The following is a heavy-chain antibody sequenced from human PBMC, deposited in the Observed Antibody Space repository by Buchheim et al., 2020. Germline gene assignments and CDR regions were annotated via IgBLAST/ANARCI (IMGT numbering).Heavy chain of an antibody. Sequence: EVQLVESGEGLVKPGGSLRLSCAASGFTFSTYRMNWVRQAPGKGLELVSSISSGSSYIDYADSVKGRFTISRDNAKNSLYLQMNSLTADDTAVYYCARDYYDSSGPRGPDYWGQGTL. CDR1: GFTFSTYR. CDR2: ISSGSSYI. J-gene: IGHJ4*02. D-gene: IGHD3-22*01. V-gene: IGHV3-21*02. CDR3: ARDYYDSSGPRGPDY.